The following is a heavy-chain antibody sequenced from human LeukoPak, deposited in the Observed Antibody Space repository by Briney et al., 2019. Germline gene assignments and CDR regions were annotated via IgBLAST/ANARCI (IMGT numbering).Heavy chain of an antibody. CDR2: IKQDGSEK. CDR1: GFTFSSYW. CDR3: AREANNYGDHTMMI. Sequence: GGSLGLSCAVSGFTFSSYWMSWVRQAPGKGLEWVANIKQDGSEKYYVDSVKGRFTISRDNAKNSLYLQMSSLRAEDTAVYYCAREANNYGDHTMMIWGQGTLVTVSS. V-gene: IGHV3-7*01. J-gene: IGHJ4*02. D-gene: IGHD4-17*01.